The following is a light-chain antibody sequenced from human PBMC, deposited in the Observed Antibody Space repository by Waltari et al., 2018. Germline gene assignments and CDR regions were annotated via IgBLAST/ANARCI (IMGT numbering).Light chain of an antibody. CDR3: QTGGHGTWV. J-gene: IGLJ3*02. Sequence: QLVLTQSPSASASLGASVKLTCTLSSGHSSNVIAWLQQQPEKGPRYLMKVNSDGSHSKGDKIPDRFAGSSSGTKHYLTISSLQSEDEAYYYCQTGGHGTWVFGGGTKLTVL. CDR2: VNSDGSH. V-gene: IGLV4-69*01. CDR1: SGHSSNV.